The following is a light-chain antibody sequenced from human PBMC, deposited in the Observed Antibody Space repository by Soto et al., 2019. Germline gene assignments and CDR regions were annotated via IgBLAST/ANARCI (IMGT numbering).Light chain of an antibody. J-gene: IGLJ3*02. CDR1: SSDVGGYNY. CDR2: EVS. V-gene: IGLV2-14*01. Sequence: QSALTQPASVSGSPGQSITISCTGTSSDVGGYNYVSWYQQHPGKAPKLMIYEVSYRPSGVSNRFSASKSGNTASLTISGLQAEDEADYYCSSYTSSNTWVFGGGTKVTVL. CDR3: SSYTSSNTWV.